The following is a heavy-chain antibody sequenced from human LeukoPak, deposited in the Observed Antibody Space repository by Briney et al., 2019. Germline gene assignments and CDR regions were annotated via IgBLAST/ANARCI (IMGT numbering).Heavy chain of an antibody. D-gene: IGHD6-13*01. CDR2: INPNSGGT. CDR1: GYTFSCYY. V-gene: IGHV1-2*02. Sequence: ASVKVSCKASGYTFSCYYMHWVRQAPGQGLEWMGWINPNSGGTNYAQKFQGRVTMTRDTSISTAYMELSRLKSDDTALYYCARGAAAALLPYYYYFMDVWGKGTTVTVSS. J-gene: IGHJ6*03. CDR3: ARGAAAALLPYYYYFMDV.